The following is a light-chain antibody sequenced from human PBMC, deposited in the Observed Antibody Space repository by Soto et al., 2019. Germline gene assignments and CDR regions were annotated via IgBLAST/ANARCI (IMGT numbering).Light chain of an antibody. CDR1: QSVSSN. CDR3: QQSNSWPYT. Sequence: EIVMTQSPATLSVSPGERATLSCRASQSVSSNLAWYQQKPSQGPRLLFYGASTRATGIPARFIGSGSGTDFTLTIISLQSEDFAVYYCQQSNSWPYTFGQGTKLEIK. J-gene: IGKJ2*01. V-gene: IGKV3-15*01. CDR2: GAS.